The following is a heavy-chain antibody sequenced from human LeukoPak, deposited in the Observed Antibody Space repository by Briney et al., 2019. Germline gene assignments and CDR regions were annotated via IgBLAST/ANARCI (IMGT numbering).Heavy chain of an antibody. CDR1: GYTFTGYY. V-gene: IGHV1-2*02. J-gene: IGHJ4*02. CDR3: ARDRDPTRYCSSTSCYPFDY. CDR2: INPNSGGT. Sequence: ASVKVSCEASGYTFTGYYMHWVRQAPGQGLEWMGWINPNSGGTNYAQKFQGRVTMTRDTSISTAYMELSRLRSDDTAVYYCARDRDPTRYCSSTSCYPFDYWGQGTLVTVSS. D-gene: IGHD2-2*01.